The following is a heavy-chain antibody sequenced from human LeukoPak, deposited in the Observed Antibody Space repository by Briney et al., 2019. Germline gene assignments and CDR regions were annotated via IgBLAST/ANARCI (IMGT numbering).Heavy chain of an antibody. CDR3: ARSIAVAESYFDY. CDR2: ISSSSSYI. CDR1: GFTFSSYS. D-gene: IGHD6-19*01. J-gene: IGHJ4*02. Sequence: GGSLRLSCAASGFTFSSYSMNWVRQAPGKGLEWVSSISSSSSYIYYADSVKGRFTISRDNAKNSLYLQMNSLRAEDTAVYYCARSIAVAESYFDYWGQGTLVTVSS. V-gene: IGHV3-21*01.